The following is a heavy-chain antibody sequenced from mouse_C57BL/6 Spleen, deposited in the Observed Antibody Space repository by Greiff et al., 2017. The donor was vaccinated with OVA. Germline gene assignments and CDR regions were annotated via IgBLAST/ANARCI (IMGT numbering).Heavy chain of an antibody. CDR3: ARDPNWAWYFDV. CDR1: GYSITSGYY. Sequence: EVKLVESGPGLVKPSQSLSLTCSVTGYSITSGYYWNWIRQFPGNQLEWMGYISYDGSNNYHPSLKNRISITRDTSKNQFFLKLNSVTTEDTAAYYCARDPNWAWYFDVWGTGTTVTVSS. D-gene: IGHD4-1*01. V-gene: IGHV3-6*01. J-gene: IGHJ1*03. CDR2: ISYDGSN.